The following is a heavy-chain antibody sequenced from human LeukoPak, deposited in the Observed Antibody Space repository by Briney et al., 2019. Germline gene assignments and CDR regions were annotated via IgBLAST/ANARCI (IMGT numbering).Heavy chain of an antibody. CDR3: ARGGDSSGWY. V-gene: IGHV3-13*01. D-gene: IGHD6-19*01. CDR1: GFIFSRYD. J-gene: IGHJ4*02. CDR2: IGTAGDT. Sequence: GGSLRLSCAASGFIFSRYDMHWVRQTTGKGLEWVSAIGTAGDTYYPGSVKGRFTISRENAKNSLYLQMNSLRAGDTAVYYCARGGDSSGWYWGQGTLVTVAS.